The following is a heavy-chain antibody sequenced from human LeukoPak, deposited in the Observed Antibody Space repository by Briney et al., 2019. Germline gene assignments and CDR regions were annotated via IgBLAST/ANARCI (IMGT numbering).Heavy chain of an antibody. CDR2: IYHSGST. V-gene: IGHV4-30-2*01. D-gene: IGHD6-19*01. CDR1: SGAISSGGFY. CDR3: ASNRIAVAGSVFDY. J-gene: IGHJ4*02. Sequence: SETLSLTCTVSSGAISSGGFYWSWIRQPPGKGLEWIGYIYHSGSTYYNPSLQSRVTISVDGSKNQFSLKLSSVTAADTAVYYCASNRIAVAGSVFDYWGQGTLVTVSS.